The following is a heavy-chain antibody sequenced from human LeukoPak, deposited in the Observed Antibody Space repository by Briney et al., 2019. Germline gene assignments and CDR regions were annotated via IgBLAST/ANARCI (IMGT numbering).Heavy chain of an antibody. CDR3: AKDRTPPWTGDN. CDR1: GFTFSSYG. Sequence: PGGSLRLSCAASGFTFSSYGMSWVRQAPGKGLEWVSAISGSGGSTYYADSVKGRFTISRDNPKNTLYLQMNSLRAEDTAVYYCAKDRTPPWTGDNWGQGTLVTVSS. J-gene: IGHJ4*02. D-gene: IGHD2-2*01. V-gene: IGHV3-23*01. CDR2: ISGSGGST.